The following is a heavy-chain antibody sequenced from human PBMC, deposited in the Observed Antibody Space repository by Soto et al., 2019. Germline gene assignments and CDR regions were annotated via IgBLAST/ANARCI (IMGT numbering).Heavy chain of an antibody. CDR1: GFTFNNAW. V-gene: IGHV3-15*07. CDR2: IKSKTDGGTT. D-gene: IGHD5-18*01. Sequence: EVQLVESGGGLVKPGGSLRLSCAASGFTFNNAWMNWVRQAPGKGLEWVGRIKSKTDGGTTDYAAPVKGRFTISRDDSKNTLNLQMNSPKSEDTAVYYCTTDIWTQRRRDSWGQGTLVIVSS. J-gene: IGHJ4*02. CDR3: TTDIWTQRRRDS.